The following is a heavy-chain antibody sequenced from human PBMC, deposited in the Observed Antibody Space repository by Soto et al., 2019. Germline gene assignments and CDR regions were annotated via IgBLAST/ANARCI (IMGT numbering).Heavy chain of an antibody. CDR3: ARREYDYVWGSYRYTSGNFDY. J-gene: IGHJ4*02. CDR2: IYPGDSDT. D-gene: IGHD3-16*02. CDR1: GYSFTSYW. Sequence: LKISCKGSGYSFTSYWIGWVRQMPGKGLEWMGIIYPGDSDTRYSPSFQGQVTISADKSISTAYLQWSSLKASDTAMYYCARREYDYVWGSYRYTSGNFDYWGQGTLVTVSS. V-gene: IGHV5-51*01.